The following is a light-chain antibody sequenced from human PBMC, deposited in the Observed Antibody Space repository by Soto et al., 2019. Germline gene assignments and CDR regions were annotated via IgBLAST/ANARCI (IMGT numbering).Light chain of an antibody. CDR2: ATS. Sequence: IQMTQSPSTVSASVVDTVTITGRASQDIEDDLGWYQQKPGKAPKLLIYATSSLQSGVPSRFSGSGSGTDFSLSIRSLQPEDIATYYCHQTFANPWTFAHGTKVDIK. J-gene: IGKJ1*01. CDR1: QDIEDD. CDR3: HQTFANPWT. V-gene: IGKV1-6*01.